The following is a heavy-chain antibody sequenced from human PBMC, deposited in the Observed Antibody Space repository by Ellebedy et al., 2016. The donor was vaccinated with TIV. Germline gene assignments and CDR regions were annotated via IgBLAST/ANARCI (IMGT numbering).Heavy chain of an antibody. V-gene: IGHV4-59*01. CDR3: ASWGDYGGNRHLDY. CDR1: GDSISSYF. J-gene: IGHJ4*02. D-gene: IGHD4-23*01. CDR2: FYYTGST. Sequence: SETLSLXCTVSGDSISSYFWSWIRQPPDKGLEWIGHFYYTGSTNYNPSLKSRVAISGGTSKNQFSLKLSSVTAADTAVYYCASWGDYGGNRHLDYWGQGTLVTVSS.